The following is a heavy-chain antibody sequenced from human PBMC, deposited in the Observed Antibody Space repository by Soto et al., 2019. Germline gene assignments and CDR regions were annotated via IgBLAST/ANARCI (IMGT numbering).Heavy chain of an antibody. CDR1: GFTFDDYA. CDR3: AKDISPGYPGDAFDY. Sequence: EVQLVESGGGLVQPGRSLRLSCAASGFTFDDYAMHWVRQAPGKGLEWVSGISWNSGSIGYADSVKGRFTISRDNAKNSLYLQMNSLRAEDTALYYCAKDISPGYPGDAFDYWGQGTLVTVSS. CDR2: ISWNSGSI. V-gene: IGHV3-9*01. D-gene: IGHD3-9*01. J-gene: IGHJ4*02.